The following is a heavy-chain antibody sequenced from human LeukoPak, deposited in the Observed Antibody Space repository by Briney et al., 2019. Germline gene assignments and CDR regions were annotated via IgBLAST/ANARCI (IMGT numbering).Heavy chain of an antibody. J-gene: IGHJ4*02. CDR3: AKAGGYYYFDY. D-gene: IGHD3-22*01. Sequence: PGGSLRLSCAASGFTFSSYAMSWVRQAPGKGLEWVSAISAGGGGTNYAESVKGRFTISRDNSKNTLYLQMNSLRVEDTAVYYCAKAGGYYYFDYWGQGSLVTVSS. CDR2: ISAGGGGT. V-gene: IGHV3-23*01. CDR1: GFTFSSYA.